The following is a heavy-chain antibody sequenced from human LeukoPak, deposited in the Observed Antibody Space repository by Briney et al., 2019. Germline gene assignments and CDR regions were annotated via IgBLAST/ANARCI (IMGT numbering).Heavy chain of an antibody. CDR2: ISAYNGLT. Sequence: GASVKVSCKAYVYTFTNYGISWVRQAPGQGLEWMGWISAYNGLTNYVQRLQGRVTMATDTSTNTAYMELRSLRSDDTAVYYCARILVVVPAARGYSFDYWGQGTLVTVSS. J-gene: IGHJ4*02. CDR1: VYTFTNYG. V-gene: IGHV1-18*01. CDR3: ARILVVVPAARGYSFDY. D-gene: IGHD2-2*01.